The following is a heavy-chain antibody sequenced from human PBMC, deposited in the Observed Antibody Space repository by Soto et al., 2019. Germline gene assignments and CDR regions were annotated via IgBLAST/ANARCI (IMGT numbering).Heavy chain of an antibody. CDR2: IWNDGSNK. CDR1: GFTFSSDA. D-gene: IGHD6-25*01. Sequence: GSLRLSCAASGFTFSSDAMHWVRRAPGKGLEWVAFIWNDGSNKHYADSVKGRFIISRDNSENTLYLQMNSLRAEDTAVYFCERDPGGSGYAFDMWGQGTMVTVSS. J-gene: IGHJ3*02. CDR3: ERDPGGSGYAFDM. V-gene: IGHV3-33*01.